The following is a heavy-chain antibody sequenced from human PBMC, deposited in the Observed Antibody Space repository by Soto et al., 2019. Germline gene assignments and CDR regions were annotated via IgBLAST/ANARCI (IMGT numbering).Heavy chain of an antibody. CDR2: INHSGST. J-gene: IGHJ4*02. V-gene: IGHV4-34*01. D-gene: IGHD5-18*01. CDR3: AREGPQLWLRKSFDY. CDR1: GGSFSGYY. Sequence: SETLSLTCAVYGGSFSGYYWSWIRQPPGKGLEWIGEINHSGSTNYNPSLKSRVTISVDTSKNQFSLKLSSVTAADTAVYYCAREGPQLWLRKSFDYWGQGTLVTVSS.